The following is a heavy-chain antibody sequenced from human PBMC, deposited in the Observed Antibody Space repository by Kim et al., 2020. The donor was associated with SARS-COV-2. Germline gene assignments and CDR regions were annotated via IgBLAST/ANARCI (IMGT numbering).Heavy chain of an antibody. D-gene: IGHD3-22*01. CDR1: GFTFSDYY. CDR3: ASSYYDSSGPTY. J-gene: IGHJ4*02. Sequence: GGSLRLSCAASGFTFSDYYMSWIRQAPGKGLEWVSYISSSSSYTNYADSVKGRFTISRDNAKNSLYLQMNSLRAEDTAVYYCASSYYDSSGPTYWGQGTLVTVSS. CDR2: ISSSSSYT. V-gene: IGHV3-11*03.